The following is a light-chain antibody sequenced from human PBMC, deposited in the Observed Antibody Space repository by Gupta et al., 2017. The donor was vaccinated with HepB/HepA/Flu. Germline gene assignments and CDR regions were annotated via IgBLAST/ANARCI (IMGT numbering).Light chain of an antibody. Sequence: QSALTQHASVSGSPGQSITISCTGTISDVGGYNYVSWYQQHPGKAPKLMIYDASNRPSGVSNRFSGSKSGNTASLTISGLQAEDEADYYCSSYTSSSTDVVFGGGTKLTVL. CDR3: SSYTSSSTDVV. CDR2: DAS. J-gene: IGLJ2*01. V-gene: IGLV2-14*03. CDR1: ISDVGGYNY.